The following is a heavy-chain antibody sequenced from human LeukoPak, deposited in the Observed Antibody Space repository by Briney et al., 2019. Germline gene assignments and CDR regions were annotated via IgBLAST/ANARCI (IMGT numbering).Heavy chain of an antibody. Sequence: GGSLRLSCAASGFTVSSNYMSWVRQAPGKGLEWVSAISGSGGSTYYADSVKGRFTISRDNSKNTLYLQMNSLRAEDTAVYYCAKDLAFWPPEGYFDYWGQGTLVTVSS. CDR2: ISGSGGST. V-gene: IGHV3-23*01. D-gene: IGHD3-3*02. CDR1: GFTVSSNY. CDR3: AKDLAFWPPEGYFDY. J-gene: IGHJ4*02.